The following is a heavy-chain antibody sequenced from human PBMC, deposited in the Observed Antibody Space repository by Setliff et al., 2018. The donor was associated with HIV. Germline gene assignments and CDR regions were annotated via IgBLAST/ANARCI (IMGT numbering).Heavy chain of an antibody. Sequence: ASVKVSCKTSGYFFSEFYIHWVQQAPGKGLEWVGRVNPEDGETIYAEKFQGRVTITTDTSTDTAYMELSSLRFDDTAVYYCARSGGGWYNWFEPWGPGTPVTVS. J-gene: IGHJ5*02. CDR2: VNPEDGET. V-gene: IGHV1-69-2*01. CDR3: ARSGGGWYNWFEP. CDR1: GYFFSEFY. D-gene: IGHD3-16*01.